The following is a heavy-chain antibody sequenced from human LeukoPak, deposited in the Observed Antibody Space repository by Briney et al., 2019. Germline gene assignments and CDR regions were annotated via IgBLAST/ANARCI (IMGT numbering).Heavy chain of an antibody. D-gene: IGHD3-3*01. V-gene: IGHV3-30*02. Sequence: GGSLRLSCAASGFTFISYDMHWVRQAPGKGLEWVEFIRYDGSNKYYADSVKGRFTISRDNSKNTLYLQMNSLRAEDTAVYYCAKDRGSVPSLRFFDYWGQGTLVSVSS. CDR2: IRYDGSNK. J-gene: IGHJ4*02. CDR1: GFTFISYD. CDR3: AKDRGSVPSLRFFDY.